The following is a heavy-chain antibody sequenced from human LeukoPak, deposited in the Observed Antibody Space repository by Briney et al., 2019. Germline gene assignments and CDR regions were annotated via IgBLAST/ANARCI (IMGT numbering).Heavy chain of an antibody. J-gene: IGHJ6*02. CDR2: ITYDGSNK. CDR1: GFTFSSYG. V-gene: IGHV3-30*18. D-gene: IGHD6-19*01. Sequence: PGGSLRLSCAASGFTFSSYGMHWVRQAPGKGLEWVAVITYDGSNKYYADSVKGRFTISRDNSKNTLYLQMNSLRAEDTAVYYCAKAQAGHGPSYGMDVWGQGTTVTVSS. CDR3: AKAQAGHGPSYGMDV.